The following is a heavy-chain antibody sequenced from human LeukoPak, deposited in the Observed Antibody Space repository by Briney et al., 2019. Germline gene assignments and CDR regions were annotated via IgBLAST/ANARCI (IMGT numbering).Heavy chain of an antibody. CDR1: GGTFSSYA. D-gene: IGHD3-10*01. V-gene: IGHV1-69*06. Sequence: SVKVSCKASGGTFSSYAISWVRQAPGQGLEWMGGIIPIFGTANYAQEFQGRVTITADKSTSTAYMELSSLRSEDTAVYYCARGFQDPYYSGSYYFDYWGQGTLVTVSS. CDR2: IIPIFGTA. CDR3: ARGFQDPYYSGSYYFDY. J-gene: IGHJ4*02.